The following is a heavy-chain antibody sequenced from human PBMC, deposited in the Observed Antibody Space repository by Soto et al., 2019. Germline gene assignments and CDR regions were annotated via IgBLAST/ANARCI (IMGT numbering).Heavy chain of an antibody. D-gene: IGHD4-17*01. V-gene: IGHV3-30-3*01. CDR1: GFTFSSYA. Sequence: PGGSLRLSCAASGFTFSSYAMHWVRQAPGKGLEWVAVISYDGSNKYYADSVKGRFTISRDNSKNTLYLQMNSLRAEDTAVYYCARDPSPTTFDYWGQGTLVTVSS. J-gene: IGHJ4*02. CDR2: ISYDGSNK. CDR3: ARDPSPTTFDY.